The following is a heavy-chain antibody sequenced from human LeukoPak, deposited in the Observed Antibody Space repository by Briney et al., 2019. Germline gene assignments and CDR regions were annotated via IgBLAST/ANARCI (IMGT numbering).Heavy chain of an antibody. V-gene: IGHV3-53*01. D-gene: IGHD3-22*01. CDR1: AFTFSSYW. J-gene: IGHJ4*02. CDR2: IYSGGST. Sequence: GGSLRLSCAASAFTFSSYWMHWFRQAPGEGLEWVSVIYSGGSTYYADSVKGRFTLSRDISKNTLYLQMTSLRAEDTAVYYCAKASYYDSLDYYPYYFDYWGQGTLVTVSS. CDR3: AKASYYDSLDYYPYYFDY.